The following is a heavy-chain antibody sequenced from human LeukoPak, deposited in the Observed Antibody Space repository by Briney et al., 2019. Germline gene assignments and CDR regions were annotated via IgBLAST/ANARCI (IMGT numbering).Heavy chain of an antibody. Sequence: ASLNVSCKTSGYTFPNYYVHWVRQAPGQGLEWMGYIVPDSGGADYDQKFQGRVTMTRDKSISTVYMELSSLRSDDTAVYYCSTEDKYCSGANCGKYWGQGTLVTVSS. D-gene: IGHD2-15*01. CDR1: GYTFPNYY. CDR3: STEDKYCSGANCGKY. V-gene: IGHV1-2*02. CDR2: IVPDSGGA. J-gene: IGHJ4*02.